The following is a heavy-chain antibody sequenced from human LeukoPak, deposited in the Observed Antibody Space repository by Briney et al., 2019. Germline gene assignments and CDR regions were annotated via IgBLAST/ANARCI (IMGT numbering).Heavy chain of an antibody. CDR2: IKQDGSEK. CDR3: ASAGGYCSSTSCYPDWFDP. V-gene: IGHV3-7*03. CDR1: GFTFSSYW. J-gene: IGHJ5*02. D-gene: IGHD2-2*01. Sequence: GGSLRLSCAASGFTFSSYWMSWVRQAPGKGLEWVANIKQDGSEKYYVDSVKGRFTISRDNAKNSLYLQMNSLRAEDTAVYYCASAGGYCSSTSCYPDWFDPWSQGTLVTVSS.